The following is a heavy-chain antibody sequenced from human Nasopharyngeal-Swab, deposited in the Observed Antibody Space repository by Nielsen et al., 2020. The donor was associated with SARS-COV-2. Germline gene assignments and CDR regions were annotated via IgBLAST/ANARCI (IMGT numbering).Heavy chain of an antibody. J-gene: IGHJ4*02. V-gene: IGHV3-7*01. CDR3: ARDPGFGYYYDSSGYYDY. CDR2: IKQDGSEK. Sequence: GESLKISCAASGFTFSSYWMSWVRQAPGVGLEWVANIKQDGSEKYYVDSVKGRFTISRDNAKNSLYLQMNSLRAEDTAVYYCARDPGFGYYYDSSGYYDYWGQGTLVTVSS. CDR1: GFTFSSYW. D-gene: IGHD3-22*01.